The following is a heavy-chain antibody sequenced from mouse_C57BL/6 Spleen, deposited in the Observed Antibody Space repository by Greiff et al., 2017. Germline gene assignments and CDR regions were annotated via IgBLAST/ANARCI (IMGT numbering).Heavy chain of an antibody. CDR1: GYTFTSSW. CDR3: ARGVRPPRGAMHY. V-gene: IGHV1-69*01. Sequence: QVQLQQPGAELVMPGASVKLSCKASGYTFTSSWMHWVKQRPGQGLEWIGELDPSDSYTNYNQKFKGKSTLTVDKSSSTAYMQLSSLTSEDSAVYYCARGVRPPRGAMHYWGQGTSVTVSS. CDR2: LDPSDSYT. D-gene: IGHD3-2*02. J-gene: IGHJ4*01.